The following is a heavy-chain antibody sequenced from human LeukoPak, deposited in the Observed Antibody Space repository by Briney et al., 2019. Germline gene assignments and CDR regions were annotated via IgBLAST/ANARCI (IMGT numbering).Heavy chain of an antibody. CDR3: ARGSSGSTKRYYFDS. V-gene: IGHV4-4*07. CDR2: IYTSGST. Sequence: SETLSLTCTVSGGSISSYYWSWLRQPAGKGLEWIGRIYTSGSTNYNASLKSRVSMSVDTSKNQFSLKLRSVTAADTAVYYCARGSSGSTKRYYFDSWGQGALVTVPS. D-gene: IGHD6-19*01. J-gene: IGHJ4*02. CDR1: GGSISSYY.